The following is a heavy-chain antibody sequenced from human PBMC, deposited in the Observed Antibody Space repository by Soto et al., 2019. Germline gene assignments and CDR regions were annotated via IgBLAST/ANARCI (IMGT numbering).Heavy chain of an antibody. V-gene: IGHV4-38-2*01. Sequence: ASETLSLTCAVSGYSISSGYYWGWIRQPPGKGLEWIGYVYYSGTTNYNPSLKSRVTISVDLSKNQFSLRLSSVTTADTALYYCARTTAVPNSLRSRYFFDYWGQGTLVTVSS. J-gene: IGHJ4*02. D-gene: IGHD4-17*01. CDR1: GYSISSGYY. CDR3: ARTTAVPNSLRSRYFFDY. CDR2: VYYSGTT.